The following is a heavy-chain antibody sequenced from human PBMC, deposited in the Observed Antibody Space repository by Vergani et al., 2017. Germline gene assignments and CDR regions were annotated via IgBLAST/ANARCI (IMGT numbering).Heavy chain of an antibody. D-gene: IGHD3-3*01. CDR3: TRHGRSGGAGYVQH. Sequence: QLQLQESGPGLVKPSETLSLTCTVSGVSIGSNCYYWGWIRQPPGKGLEGIGTIYYTGTTYYNEAHKSRLTISVDTSKNQFSLNLTSVTAADTAVCYCTRHGRSGGAGYVQHWGQGTLVTVSS. CDR1: GVSIGSNCYY. J-gene: IGHJ1*01. CDR2: IYYTGTT. V-gene: IGHV4-39*01.